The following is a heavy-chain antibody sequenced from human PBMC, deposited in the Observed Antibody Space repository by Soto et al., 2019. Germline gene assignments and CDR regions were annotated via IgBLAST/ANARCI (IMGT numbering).Heavy chain of an antibody. J-gene: IGHJ4*02. D-gene: IGHD3-16*01. V-gene: IGHV1-46*04. Sequence: QVQLVQSGAEVKEPGASVRISCKASGYTFSSYHMHWVRQAPGQGLEWMGKINPNTGGAGSAQNLQDRVTMTRDTAATTGYRELSSLRSEDTAMYFCATAGDPRVYAANGFDNWGQGTLVSVSS. CDR1: GYTFSSYH. CDR2: INPNTGGA. CDR3: ATAGDPRVYAANGFDN.